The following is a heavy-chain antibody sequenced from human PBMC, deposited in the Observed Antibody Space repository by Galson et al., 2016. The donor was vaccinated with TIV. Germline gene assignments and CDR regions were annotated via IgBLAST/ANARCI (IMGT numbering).Heavy chain of an antibody. CDR3: SKYDRSSFWFDP. CDR2: IYSSGST. D-gene: IGHD3-22*01. V-gene: IGHV4-61*02. J-gene: IGHJ5*02. CDR1: GDSIINGTYY. Sequence: TLSLTCTVSGDSIINGTYYWNWIRQASGKGLGWIGRIYSSGSTKYNPSLNSRVTISMDTSKNQFSLKLSSVTAADTAVYYCSKYDRSSFWFDPWGQGTPVTVTS.